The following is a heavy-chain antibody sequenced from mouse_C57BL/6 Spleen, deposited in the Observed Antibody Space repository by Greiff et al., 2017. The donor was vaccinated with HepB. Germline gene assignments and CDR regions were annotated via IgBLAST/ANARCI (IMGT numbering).Heavy chain of an antibody. J-gene: IGHJ2*01. CDR1: GFTFSSYA. CDR2: ISDGGSYT. CDR3: ARARSCYFDY. Sequence: DVHLVESGGGLVKPGGSLKLSCAASGFTFSSYAMSWVRQTPEKRLEWVATISDGGSYTYYPDNVKGRFTISRDNAKNNLYLQMSHLNSEDTAMYYCARARSCYFDYWGQGTTLTVSS. V-gene: IGHV5-4*01. D-gene: IGHD1-3*01.